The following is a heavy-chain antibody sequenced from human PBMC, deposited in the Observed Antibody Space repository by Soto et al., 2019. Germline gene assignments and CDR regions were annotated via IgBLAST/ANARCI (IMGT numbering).Heavy chain of an antibody. D-gene: IGHD1-26*01. CDR2: INGRGNYI. J-gene: IGHJ4*02. CDR1: GFTFSTYT. CDR3: VREDGKVGTNSAFDY. Sequence: VQLVESGGGVVQPGRSLRLSCEASGFTFSTYTMNWVRQAPGKGLEWVSSINGRGNYIYYAESVKGRFTISRDNAKNSLYLQMDRLRAEDTALYYCVREDGKVGTNSAFDYWGLGALVTVSS. V-gene: IGHV3-21*01.